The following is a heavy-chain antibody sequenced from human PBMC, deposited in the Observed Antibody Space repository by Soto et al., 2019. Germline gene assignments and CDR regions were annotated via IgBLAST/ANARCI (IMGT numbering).Heavy chain of an antibody. V-gene: IGHV1-18*04. CDR2: ISAYNRNT. Sequence: QVQLVQSGAEVKKPGASVKVSCKTSGYTFTSYDISWVRQAHGQGLERLGWISAYNRNTNYAQKLQGRVTMTTDTSTSTAYMELRSLGSDDTAVYYGARDGGVVLAASYGMDVWGQGTTVTVYS. D-gene: IGHD2-2*01. CDR3: ARDGGVVLAASYGMDV. CDR1: GYTFTSYD. J-gene: IGHJ6*02.